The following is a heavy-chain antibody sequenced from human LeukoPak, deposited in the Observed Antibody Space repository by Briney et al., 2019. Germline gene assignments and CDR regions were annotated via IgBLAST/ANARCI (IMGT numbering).Heavy chain of an antibody. Sequence: GGSLRLSCAASGFTFSSYAMSWVRQAPGKGLEWVSAISGSGGSTYYADSVKGRFTISRDNSKNTLYLQMNSLRAEDTAVYYCAKPLQYYDILTGYWYYYYGMDVWGQGTTVTVSS. J-gene: IGHJ6*02. CDR1: GFTFSSYA. CDR2: ISGSGGST. CDR3: AKPLQYYDILTGYWYYYYGMDV. V-gene: IGHV3-23*01. D-gene: IGHD3-9*01.